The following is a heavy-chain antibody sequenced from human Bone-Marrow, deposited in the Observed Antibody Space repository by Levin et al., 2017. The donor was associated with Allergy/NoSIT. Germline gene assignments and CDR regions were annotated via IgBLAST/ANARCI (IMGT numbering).Heavy chain of an antibody. J-gene: IGHJ4*02. CDR3: ARDGRLFSFDH. V-gene: IGHV1-3*01. CDR1: GYSFTNYA. CDR2: INGGSGTT. D-gene: IGHD1-26*01. Sequence: RASVKVSCKASGYSFTNYAMNWVRQAPGQRPEWMGWINGGSGTTKYSQKFQGRVTISRDTSASTAYMELSSLRSEDTSVYYCARDGRLFSFDHWGQGTLVTVSS.